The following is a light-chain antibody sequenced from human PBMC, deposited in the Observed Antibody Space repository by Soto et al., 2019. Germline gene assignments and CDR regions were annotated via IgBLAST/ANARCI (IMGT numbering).Light chain of an antibody. CDR2: RAS. V-gene: IGKV1-5*03. J-gene: IGKJ3*01. Sequence: DIQMTQSPSSLSASVGDRVTITCRASQISNTWLAWYQQKPGKAPKLLIYRASNLVNGVPSRFSGSGSGTAFTLAISSLQPDDFSIYYCQQYETYSGTFGPGTKVDL. CDR1: QISNTW. CDR3: QQYETYSGT.